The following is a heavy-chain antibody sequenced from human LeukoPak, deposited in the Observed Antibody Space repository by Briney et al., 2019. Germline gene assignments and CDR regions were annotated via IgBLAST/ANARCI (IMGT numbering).Heavy chain of an antibody. CDR3: ARVYVRRGVITRLPKYYFDY. D-gene: IGHD3-10*01. CDR2: IFYSGST. V-gene: IGHV4-39*07. J-gene: IGHJ4*02. Sequence: SETLSLTCTVSGGSISSSISYWGWIRQPPGKGLEWIGSIFYSGSTNYNPSLKSRVTISVDTSKNQFSLKLSSVTAADTAVYYCARVYVRRGVITRLPKYYFDYWGQGTLVTVSS. CDR1: GGSISSSISY.